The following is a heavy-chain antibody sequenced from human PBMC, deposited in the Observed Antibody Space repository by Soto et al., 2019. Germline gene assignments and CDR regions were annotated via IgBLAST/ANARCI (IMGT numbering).Heavy chain of an antibody. CDR1: GGSISSSNW. V-gene: IGHV4-4*02. Sequence: SETLSLTCAVSGGSISSSNWWSWVRQPPGKGLEWIGEIYHSGSTNYNPSLKSRVTISVDKSKNQFSLKLSSVTAADTAVYYCAKKGDDGSGYYYPLGYWGLGTLVTVSS. CDR3: AKKGDDGSGYYYPLGY. D-gene: IGHD3-22*01. J-gene: IGHJ4*02. CDR2: IYHSGST.